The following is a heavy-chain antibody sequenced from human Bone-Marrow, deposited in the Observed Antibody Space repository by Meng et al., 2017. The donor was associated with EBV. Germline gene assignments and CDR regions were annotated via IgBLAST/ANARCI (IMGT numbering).Heavy chain of an antibody. CDR1: GGSISSGGYY. V-gene: IGHV4-30-4*01. CDR3: ASGSTAAGTDY. CDR2: IYYSGST. Sequence: EPGPGLVKPPQTPSLTCAVSGGSISSGGYYWSWIRQPPGKGLEWIGYIYYSGSTYYNPSLKSRVTISVDTSKNQFSLKLSSVTAADTAVYYCASGSTAAGTDYWGQGTLVTVSS. D-gene: IGHD6-13*01. J-gene: IGHJ4*02.